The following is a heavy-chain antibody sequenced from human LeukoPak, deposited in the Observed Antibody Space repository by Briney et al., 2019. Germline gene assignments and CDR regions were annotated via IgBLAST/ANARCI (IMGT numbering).Heavy chain of an antibody. V-gene: IGHV1-46*01. J-gene: IGHJ4*02. D-gene: IGHD1-26*01. CDR2: INPSGGIT. Sequence: ASVKVSCKASGYTFSSYYIHWVRQAPGQGLEWMGIINPSGGITTYAQNFEGRVTMTRDTSTSTVDMKLSRLRSEDTAVYYCARYSGSYHTYFDSWGQGTLVTVSS. CDR1: GYTFSSYY. CDR3: ARYSGSYHTYFDS.